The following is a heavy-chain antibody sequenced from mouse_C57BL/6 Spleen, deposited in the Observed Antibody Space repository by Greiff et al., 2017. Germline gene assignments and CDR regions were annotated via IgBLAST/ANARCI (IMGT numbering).Heavy chain of an antibody. CDR1: GYTFTDYY. D-gene: IGHD1-1*01. V-gene: IGHV1-26*01. CDR2: INPKHGGT. J-gene: IGHJ3*01. CDR3: ARPSNFITTARWFAY. Sequence: VQLQQSGPELVKPGASVKISCKASGYTFTDYYMNWVKQSHGTSLEWIGDINPKHGGTSYNQKFKGKATLTVDKSSRTAYLELRSLTSEYSAVYYCARPSNFITTARWFAYWGQGTLVTVSA.